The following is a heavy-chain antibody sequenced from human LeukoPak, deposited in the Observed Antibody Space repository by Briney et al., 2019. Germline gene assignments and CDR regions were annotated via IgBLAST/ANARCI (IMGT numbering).Heavy chain of an antibody. J-gene: IGHJ4*02. CDR3: AKRIAVAGAFDY. CDR1: GGSISSSY. V-gene: IGHV4-59*08. Sequence: QSSETLSLTCTVSGGSISSSYWSWIRQPPGKGLEWIGYIYYSGNTNYNPSLKSRVTISVDTSKNQFSLKLSSVTAADTAVYYCAKRIAVAGAFDYWGQGTLVTVSS. CDR2: IYYSGNT. D-gene: IGHD6-19*01.